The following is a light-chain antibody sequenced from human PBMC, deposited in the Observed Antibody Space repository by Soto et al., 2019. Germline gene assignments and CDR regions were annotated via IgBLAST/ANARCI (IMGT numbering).Light chain of an antibody. Sequence: QSALTQPASVSGSPGQSITISCTGTSSDVGGYNYVSWYQQHPGKAPKLMIYDVSNRPSGVSNRFSGSKSGNTASLTISGLHADDEADYYCSSYTNSITLVFGGGTKVTVL. V-gene: IGLV2-14*01. CDR2: DVS. CDR3: SSYTNSITLV. J-gene: IGLJ2*01. CDR1: SSDVGGYNY.